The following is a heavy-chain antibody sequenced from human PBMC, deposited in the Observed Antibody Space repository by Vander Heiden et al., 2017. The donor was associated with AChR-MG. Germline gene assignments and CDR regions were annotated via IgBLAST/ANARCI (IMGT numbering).Heavy chain of an antibody. Sequence: QVQLQESGPGLVKPSETLSLTCTVPGGSISSYYWSWIRQPPGKGLEWIGYIYYSGSTNYNPSLKSRVTISVDTSKNQFSLKLSSVTAADTAVYYCAGTSSGWYSGYYYYGMDVWGQGTTVTVSS. CDR2: IYYSGST. D-gene: IGHD6-19*01. V-gene: IGHV4-59*01. J-gene: IGHJ6*02. CDR3: AGTSSGWYSGYYYYGMDV. CDR1: GGSISSYY.